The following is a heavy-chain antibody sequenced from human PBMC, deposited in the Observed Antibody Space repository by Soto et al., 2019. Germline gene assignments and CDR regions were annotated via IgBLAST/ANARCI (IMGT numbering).Heavy chain of an antibody. J-gene: IGHJ5*02. CDR1: GYTFTSYG. CDR2: ISAYNGNT. CDR3: ARDIVVVTAAMVTWVDP. V-gene: IGHV1-18*04. Sequence: QVPLVQSGAEVKKPGASVKVSCKASGYTFTSYGISWVRQAPGQGLEWRGWISAYNGNTNYAQKLQGRVTLTTDTSTTTGYMELRLLRSDETAVYYCARDIVVVTAAMVTWVDPWGQGTLVTFSS. D-gene: IGHD2-2*01.